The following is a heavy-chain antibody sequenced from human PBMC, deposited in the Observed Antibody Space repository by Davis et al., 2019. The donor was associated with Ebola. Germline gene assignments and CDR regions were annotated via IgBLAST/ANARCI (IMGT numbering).Heavy chain of an antibody. CDR3: AKRSDYRSFDY. V-gene: IGHV3-30*04. Sequence: GGSLRLSCAASGFTFSSYAMHWVRQAPGKGLEWVAVISYDGSNKYYADSMKGRFTISRDNSKNTLYLQMNSLRGEDTAVYYCAKRSDYRSFDYWGQGTLVTVSS. J-gene: IGHJ4*02. D-gene: IGHD4-11*01. CDR1: GFTFSSYA. CDR2: ISYDGSNK.